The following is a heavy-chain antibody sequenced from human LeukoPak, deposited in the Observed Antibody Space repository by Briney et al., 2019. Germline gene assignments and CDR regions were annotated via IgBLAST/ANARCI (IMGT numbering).Heavy chain of an antibody. V-gene: IGHV4-59*01. CDR3: ARAPPESVARFDH. CDR2: HYYSGST. CDR1: GGSMRSYY. Sequence: SETLSLTCTVSGGSMRSYYWTWIRQPPGKGREWIGYHYYSGSTNYNPSLKSRVTISVDTSKNQFSLKLKSVTAADTAVYYCARAPPESVARFDHWGQGTLVTVSS. J-gene: IGHJ4*02.